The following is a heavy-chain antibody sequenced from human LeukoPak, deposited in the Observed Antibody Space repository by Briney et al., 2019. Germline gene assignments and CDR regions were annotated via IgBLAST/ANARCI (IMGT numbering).Heavy chain of an antibody. CDR1: GDSIRRAGYY. V-gene: IGHV4-31*01. CDR2: IHNNGNT. J-gene: IGHJ4*02. D-gene: IGHD3-10*01. Sequence: PSQTLSLTCTVSGDSIRRAGYYWTWIRLRPGKCLEWIGYIHNNGNTYYNPSLGSPLTMDMNMSQNQFSLNLISLTADDTAVYFCALGSYFGENYYKWTDYWGGGTLVIVSS. CDR3: ALGSYFGENYYKWTDY.